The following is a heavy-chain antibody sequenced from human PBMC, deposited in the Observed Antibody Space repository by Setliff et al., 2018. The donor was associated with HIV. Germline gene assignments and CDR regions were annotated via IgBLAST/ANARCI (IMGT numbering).Heavy chain of an antibody. CDR3: ARVHDYGDYGSRWFDP. Sequence: ASVKVSCKASGYTFTSYYMQWVRQAPGQGLEWMGIINPGDRSTSYAQNFQGRVTVTRDTSTNTVYMELKRLTSEDTAVYYCARVHDYGDYGSRWFDPWGQGILVTVSS. CDR1: GYTFTSYY. J-gene: IGHJ5*02. D-gene: IGHD4-17*01. V-gene: IGHV1-46*01. CDR2: INPGDRST.